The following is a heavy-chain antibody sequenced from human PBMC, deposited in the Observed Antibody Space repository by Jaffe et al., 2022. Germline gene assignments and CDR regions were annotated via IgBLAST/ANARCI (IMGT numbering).Heavy chain of an antibody. CDR1: GYSISSGYY. J-gene: IGHJ4*02. V-gene: IGHV4-38-2*02. Sequence: QVQLQESGPGLVKPSETLSLTCAVSGYSISSGYYWGWIRQPPGKGLEWIGSIYHSGSTYYNPSLKSRVTISVDTSKNQFSLKLSSVTAADTAVYYCATEYYYGSASYYFDYWGQGTLVTVSS. D-gene: IGHD3-10*01. CDR3: ATEYYYGSASYYFDY. CDR2: IYHSGST.